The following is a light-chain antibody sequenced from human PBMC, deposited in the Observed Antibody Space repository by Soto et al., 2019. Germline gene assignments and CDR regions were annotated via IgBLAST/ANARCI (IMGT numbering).Light chain of an antibody. J-gene: IGKJ1*01. CDR3: HQRQSWPRT. CDR1: QAVNTR. V-gene: IGKV3-11*01. CDR2: LTS. Sequence: EIVLTQSPATLSSFPCDRFTLSFISSQAVNTRLAWYQHKPGQAPRLLIYLTSNRAAGIPARFSGSGSETDLTLTISDVEPEDFAVYYCHQRQSWPRTFGQGTKVDIK.